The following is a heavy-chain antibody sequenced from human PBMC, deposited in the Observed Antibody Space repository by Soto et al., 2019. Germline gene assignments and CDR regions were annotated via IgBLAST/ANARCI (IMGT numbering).Heavy chain of an antibody. CDR1: GFTVSSNY. D-gene: IGHD3-10*01. CDR3: AKDRDADDVGAPIDY. V-gene: IGHV3-23*01. Sequence: PGGSLRLSCAASGFTVSSNYMIWVRQAPGKGLEWVSAISGSGGSTYYADPVKGRFTISRDNSKNTLYLQMNSLRAEDTAVYYCAKDRDADDVGAPIDYWCQGTLVNVSS. J-gene: IGHJ4*02. CDR2: ISGSGGST.